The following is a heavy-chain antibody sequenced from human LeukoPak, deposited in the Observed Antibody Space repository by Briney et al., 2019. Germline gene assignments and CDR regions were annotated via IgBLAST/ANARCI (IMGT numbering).Heavy chain of an antibody. J-gene: IGHJ4*02. V-gene: IGHV3-23*01. CDR2: ISGSGGST. CDR1: GFTFSDYT. Sequence: GGSLRLSCAASGFTFSDYTMNWVRQAPGKGLEWVSAISGSGGSTYYADSVKGRFTISRDNSKNTLYLQMNSLRAEDTAVYYCAKERAAADYYFDYWGQGTLVTVSS. D-gene: IGHD6-13*01. CDR3: AKERAAADYYFDY.